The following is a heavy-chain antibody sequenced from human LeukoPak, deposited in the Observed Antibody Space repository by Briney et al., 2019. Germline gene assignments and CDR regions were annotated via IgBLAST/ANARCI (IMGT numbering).Heavy chain of an antibody. V-gene: IGHV4-59*12. Sequence: SETLSLTCTVSGGSISSYYWSWIRQPPGKGLEWIGYIYYSGSTNYNPSLKSRVTISVDTSKNQFSLKLSSVTAADTAVYYCARDDILVRGVNFDYWGQGTLVTVSS. J-gene: IGHJ4*02. CDR2: IYYSGST. CDR1: GGSISSYY. D-gene: IGHD3-10*01. CDR3: ARDDILVRGVNFDY.